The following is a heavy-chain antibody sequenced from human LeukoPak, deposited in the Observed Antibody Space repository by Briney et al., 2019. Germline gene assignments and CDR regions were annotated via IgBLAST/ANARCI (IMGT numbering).Heavy chain of an antibody. Sequence: GGSLRLSCAASGFTLSGYGIHWVRQAPGKGLEWVAVISYDGSNKYYADSMKGRFTISRDNSKNKVYLQMNSLRAEDTAVYYCAKGGYGDLRDYFYAMDVWGQGTTVTVSS. J-gene: IGHJ6*02. CDR3: AKGGYGDLRDYFYAMDV. CDR2: ISYDGSNK. CDR1: GFTLSGYG. V-gene: IGHV3-30*18. D-gene: IGHD4-17*01.